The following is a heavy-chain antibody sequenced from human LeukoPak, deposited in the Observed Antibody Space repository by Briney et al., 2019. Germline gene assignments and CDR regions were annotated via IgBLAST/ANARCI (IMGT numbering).Heavy chain of an antibody. V-gene: IGHV4-59*13. Sequence: KPSETLSLPCTVSGGPLSSYYWSWIRQPPRKGLEWVGYIFYSGSTNYNPPLKSRVTISVDTSKNQFSLKLSSVTAADTAVYYCARAGYCSSTSCYAGYFDYWGQGTLVTVSS. CDR1: GGPLSSYY. J-gene: IGHJ4*02. CDR3: ARAGYCSSTSCYAGYFDY. CDR2: IFYSGST. D-gene: IGHD2-2*01.